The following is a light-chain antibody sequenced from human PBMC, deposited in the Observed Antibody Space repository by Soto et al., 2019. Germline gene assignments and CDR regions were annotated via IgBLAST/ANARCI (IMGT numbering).Light chain of an antibody. Sequence: EIILTQSPATLSLSPGERATLSCRASQSVNNYLVWYQQKPGQAPRHLIYDASKRATGIPARFSGSGSGTDFILTISSLEPEDFVVYYCQQRSNWPYTFGQGTKLEIK. V-gene: IGKV3-11*01. CDR3: QQRSNWPYT. CDR2: DAS. J-gene: IGKJ2*01. CDR1: QSVNNY.